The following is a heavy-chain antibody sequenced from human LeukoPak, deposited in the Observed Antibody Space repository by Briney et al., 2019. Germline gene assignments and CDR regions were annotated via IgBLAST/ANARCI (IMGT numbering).Heavy chain of an antibody. CDR2: ISSSRSTI. Sequence: GGSLRLSCAVSGFTFSSYSMNWVRQAPGKGLEWVSYISSSRSTIYYADSVKGRFTISRDNAKNSLYLQMTSLRDEDTAVYYCARGIGNNYWGQGTLVTVSS. CDR3: ARGIGNNY. J-gene: IGHJ4*02. V-gene: IGHV3-48*02. D-gene: IGHD2/OR15-2a*01. CDR1: GFTFSSYS.